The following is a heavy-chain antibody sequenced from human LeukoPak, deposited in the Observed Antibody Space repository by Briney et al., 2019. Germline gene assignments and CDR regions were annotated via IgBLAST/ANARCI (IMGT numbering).Heavy chain of an antibody. CDR2: INSDGSST. CDR1: GSTLSSYW. CDR3: ARVSSLAIYYGMDV. Sequence: GGSLRLSCAASGSTLSSYWMHWVRQAPGKGLVWVSRINSDGSSTSYADSVKGRFTISRDNAKNTLYLQMNSLRAEDTAVYYCARVSSLAIYYGMDVWGKGTTVTVSS. D-gene: IGHD2-2*01. V-gene: IGHV3-74*01. J-gene: IGHJ6*04.